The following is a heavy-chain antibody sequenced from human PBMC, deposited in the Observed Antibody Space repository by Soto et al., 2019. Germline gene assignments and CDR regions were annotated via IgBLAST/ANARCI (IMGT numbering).Heavy chain of an antibody. V-gene: IGHV3-30-3*01. CDR3: ARDEYGDY. CDR1: GFTFSSYA. CDR2: ISYDGSNK. D-gene: IGHD4-17*01. J-gene: IGHJ4*02. Sequence: QVQLVESGGGVVQPGRSLRLSCAASGFTFSSYAMHWVRQAPGKGLEWVAVISYDGSNKYYADSVKGRFTISRYNSKNTLYLQMNSLRAEDTAVYYCARDEYGDYWGQGTLVTVSS.